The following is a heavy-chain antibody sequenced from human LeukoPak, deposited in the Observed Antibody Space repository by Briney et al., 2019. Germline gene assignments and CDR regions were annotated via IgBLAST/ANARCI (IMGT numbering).Heavy chain of an antibody. Sequence: PSETLSLTCTVSGGSISSYYWSWIRQPPGKGLEWIRYIYYSGSTNYNPSLKSRVTISVDTSKNQFSLKLSSVTAADTAVYYCARYSGYQGNWFDPWGQGTLVTVSS. V-gene: IGHV4-59*08. J-gene: IGHJ5*02. CDR2: IYYSGST. D-gene: IGHD5-12*01. CDR3: ARYSGYQGNWFDP. CDR1: GGSISSYY.